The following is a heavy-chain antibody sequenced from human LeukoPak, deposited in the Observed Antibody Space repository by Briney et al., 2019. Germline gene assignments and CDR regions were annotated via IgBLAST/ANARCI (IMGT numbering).Heavy chain of an antibody. J-gene: IGHJ5*02. Sequence: SETLSLTCAVYGGSFSGYYWSWIRQPPGKGLECIGEINHSGSTNYNPSLKSRVTISVDTSKNQFSLKLSSVTAADTAVYYCARTILWFGELPLHRVTRQNWFDPWGQGTLVIVSS. CDR3: ARTILWFGELPLHRVTRQNWFDP. CDR2: INHSGST. V-gene: IGHV4-34*01. CDR1: GGSFSGYY. D-gene: IGHD3-10*01.